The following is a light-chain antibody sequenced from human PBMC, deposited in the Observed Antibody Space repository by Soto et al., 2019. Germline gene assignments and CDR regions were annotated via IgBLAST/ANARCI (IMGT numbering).Light chain of an antibody. J-gene: IGLJ2*01. CDR2: EVS. V-gene: IGLV2-14*01. CDR1: SSDVGTYKY. Sequence: QSALTQPASVSGSPGQSITISCTGTSSDVGTYKYVSWYQQFPGKAPKLMIYEVSNRPSGVSNRFSGSKSGNTASLTISELQAEDEADYYCSSYTSRSTPVFGGGTKVTVL. CDR3: SSYTSRSTPV.